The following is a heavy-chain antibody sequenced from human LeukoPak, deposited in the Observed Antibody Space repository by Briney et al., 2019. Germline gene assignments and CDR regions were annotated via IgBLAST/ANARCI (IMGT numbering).Heavy chain of an antibody. CDR2: ISGSGGST. V-gene: IGHV3-23*01. CDR3: VKGTGTKYYYYGMDV. D-gene: IGHD3/OR15-3a*01. CDR1: GFTFSSYA. J-gene: IGHJ6*02. Sequence: GGSLRLSCAASGFTFSSYAMSWVRQGPGKGLEWVSAISGSGGSTYYADSVKGRFTISRDNSKNTLYLQMNSLRAEDTAVYYCVKGTGTKYYYYGMDVWGQGTTVTVSS.